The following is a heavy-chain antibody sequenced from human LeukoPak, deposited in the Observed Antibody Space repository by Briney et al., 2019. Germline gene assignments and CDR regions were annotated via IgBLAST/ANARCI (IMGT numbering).Heavy chain of an antibody. V-gene: IGHV4-30-4*01. Sequence: SETLSLTCTVSGGSISSGDYYWSWIRQPPGKGLEWIGYSYYSGSTYYNPSLKSRVTISVDTSRNQFSLKVRSVTAADTAVYYCARVGSSAFDIWGQGTMVTVSS. J-gene: IGHJ3*02. D-gene: IGHD1-26*01. CDR2: SYYSGST. CDR3: ARVGSSAFDI. CDR1: GGSISSGDYY.